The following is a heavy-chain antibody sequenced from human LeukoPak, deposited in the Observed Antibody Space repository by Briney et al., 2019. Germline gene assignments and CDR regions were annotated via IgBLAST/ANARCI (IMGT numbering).Heavy chain of an antibody. D-gene: IGHD2-8*01. CDR1: GYTFTDYY. V-gene: IGHV1-2*06. CDR2: INPKTGGT. Sequence: ASVTVSCKASGYTFTDYYMHWVRQAPGQGLQWMGRINPKTGGTNYAQKFQGRVTMTGDTSISKAYMELSRLGSDDTAVYYCARRVQTIGVFDYWGQGTLVTVSS. CDR3: ARRVQTIGVFDY. J-gene: IGHJ4*02.